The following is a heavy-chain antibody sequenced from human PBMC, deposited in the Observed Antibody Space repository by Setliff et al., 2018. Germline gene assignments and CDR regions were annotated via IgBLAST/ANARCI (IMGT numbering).Heavy chain of an antibody. J-gene: IGHJ4*02. CDR1: GFTFTDYG. V-gene: IGHV1-18*01. Sequence: ASVKVSCQSSGFTFTDYGITWVRQVPGQGLERMGWINNYNFNTQYAQKFQGRVTVTTDTSTTTAYMELRSLRADDTAVYYCASINFYVSSGYYYAPELWGQGTTVTVSS. CDR3: ASINFYVSSGYYYAPEL. D-gene: IGHD3-22*01. CDR2: INNYNFNT.